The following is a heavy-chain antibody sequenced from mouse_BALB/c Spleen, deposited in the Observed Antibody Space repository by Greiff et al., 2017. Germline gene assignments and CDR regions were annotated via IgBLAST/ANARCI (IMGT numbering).Heavy chain of an antibody. J-gene: IGHJ4*01. Sequence: QVQLQQSGPGLVAPSQSLSITCTVSGFSLTGYGVNWVRQPPGKGLEWLGMIWGDGSTDYNSALKSRLSISKDNSKSQVFLKMNSLQTDDTARYYCASYRHYYAMDYWGQGTSVTVSS. D-gene: IGHD2-14*01. CDR1: GFSLTGYG. V-gene: IGHV2-6-7*01. CDR3: ASYRHYYAMDY. CDR2: IWGDGST.